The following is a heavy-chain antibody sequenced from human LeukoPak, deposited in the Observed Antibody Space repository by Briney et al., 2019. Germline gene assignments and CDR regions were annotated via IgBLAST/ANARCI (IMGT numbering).Heavy chain of an antibody. CDR3: AREIRGVVPAAIPVWPTYYYYGMDV. CDR1: GYTFTSYY. Sequence: GASVKVSCKASGYTFTSYYMHWVRQAPGQGLEWMGIINPSGGSTSYAQKFQGRVTMTRDTSTSTVYMELSSLRSEDTAVYYCAREIRGVVPAAIPVWPTYYYYGMDVWGQGTTVTVSS. D-gene: IGHD2-2*02. J-gene: IGHJ6*02. V-gene: IGHV1-46*01. CDR2: INPSGGST.